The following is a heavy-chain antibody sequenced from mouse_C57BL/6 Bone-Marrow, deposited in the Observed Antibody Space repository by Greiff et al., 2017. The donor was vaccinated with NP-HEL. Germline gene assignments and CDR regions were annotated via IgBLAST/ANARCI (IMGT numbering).Heavy chain of an antibody. CDR1: GFSLSTFGMG. J-gene: IGHJ4*01. V-gene: IGHV8-8*01. CDR3: ARRLIYYYGSSYDYYAMDY. CDR2: IWWDDDK. Sequence: QVTLKESGPGILQPSQTLSLTCSFSGFSLSTFGMGVGWIRQPSGKGLEWLAHIWWDDDKYYNPALKSRLTISKDTSKNQVFLKSANVDTADTATYYCARRLIYYYGSSYDYYAMDYWGQGTSVTVSS. D-gene: IGHD1-1*01.